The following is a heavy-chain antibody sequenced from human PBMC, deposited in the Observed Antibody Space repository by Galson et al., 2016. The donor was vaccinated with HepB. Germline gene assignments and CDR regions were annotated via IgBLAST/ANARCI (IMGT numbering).Heavy chain of an antibody. CDR2: ITRNSRRV. V-gene: IGHV3-9*01. D-gene: IGHD4-23*01. Sequence: SLRLSCAASGFTFHEYAMHWVRQAPGKGLEWVSGITRNSRRVGAAASVRGRFTISRDSSKNSLYLQMNSLRVEDTAFYYCTKDIGAGHNCGISPNYWGQGTLVTVSS. CDR1: GFTFHEYA. J-gene: IGHJ4*02. CDR3: TKDIGAGHNCGISPNY.